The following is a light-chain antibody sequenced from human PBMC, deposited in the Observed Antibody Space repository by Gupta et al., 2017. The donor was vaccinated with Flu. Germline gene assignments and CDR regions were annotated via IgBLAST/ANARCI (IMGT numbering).Light chain of an antibody. CDR3: AAWDDNLSGPWV. J-gene: IGLJ3*02. CDR1: SSNIGRNY. CDR2: RNN. V-gene: IGLV1-47*01. Sequence: SSNIGRNYDFWYHQFPGMAPNHLLHRNNMRRSGVPNRFSGSKSGATASLAISALRSEDEADYYCAAWDDNLSGPWVFGAGTKLTVL.